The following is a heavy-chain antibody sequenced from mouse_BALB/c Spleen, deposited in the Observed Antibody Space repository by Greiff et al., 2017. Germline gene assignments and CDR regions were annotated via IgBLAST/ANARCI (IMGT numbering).Heavy chain of an antibody. Sequence: EVQLVESGGGLVKPGGSLKLSCAASGFTFSSYAMSWVRQTPEKRLEWVASISSGGSTYYPDSVKGRFTISRDNARNILYLQMSSLRSEDTAMYYCARGTTVVARYWYFDVWGAGTTVTVSS. CDR3: ARGTTVVARYWYFDV. CDR1: GFTFSSYA. CDR2: ISSGGST. J-gene: IGHJ1*01. D-gene: IGHD1-1*01. V-gene: IGHV5-6-5*01.